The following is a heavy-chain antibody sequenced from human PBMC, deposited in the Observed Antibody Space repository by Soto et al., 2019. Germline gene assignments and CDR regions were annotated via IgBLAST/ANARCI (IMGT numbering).Heavy chain of an antibody. CDR1: GFTFSSYD. Sequence: GGSLRLSCAASGFTFSSYDMHWVRQATGKGLEWVSAIGTAGDTYYPGSVKGRFTISRENAKNSLYLQMNSLRAGDTAVYYCARAFRVAGTTYGMDVWGQGTTVTVSS. CDR3: ARAFRVAGTTYGMDV. V-gene: IGHV3-13*04. J-gene: IGHJ6*02. D-gene: IGHD6-19*01. CDR2: IGTAGDT.